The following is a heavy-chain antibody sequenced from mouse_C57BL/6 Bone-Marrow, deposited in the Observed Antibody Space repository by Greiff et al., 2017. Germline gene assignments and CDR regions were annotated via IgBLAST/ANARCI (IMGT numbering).Heavy chain of an antibody. J-gene: IGHJ3*01. Sequence: EVQLQQSGAELVRPGASVKLSCTASGFNIKDDYMHWVKQRPEQGLEWIGWIDPENGDTEYASKFQGKATITADTSSNTAYLQLSSLTSEDTAVYSCTRYDGYYEGWFAYWGQGTLVTVSA. CDR3: TRYDGYYEGWFAY. D-gene: IGHD2-3*01. V-gene: IGHV14-4*01. CDR2: IDPENGDT. CDR1: GFNIKDDY.